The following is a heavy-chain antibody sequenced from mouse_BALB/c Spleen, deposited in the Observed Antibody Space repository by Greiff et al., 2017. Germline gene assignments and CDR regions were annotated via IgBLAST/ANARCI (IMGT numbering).Heavy chain of an antibody. CDR1: GFTFNTYA. CDR2: IRSKSNNYAT. V-gene: IGHV10-1*02. CDR3: VRHDDYHDPFWFAY. D-gene: IGHD2-3*01. J-gene: IGHJ3*01. Sequence: EAGGGLVQPKGSLKLSCAASGFTFNTYAMNWVRQAPGKGLEWVARIRSKSNNYATYYADSVKDRFTISRDDSQSMLYLQMNNLKTEDTAMYYCVRHDDYHDPFWFAYWGQGTLVTVSA.